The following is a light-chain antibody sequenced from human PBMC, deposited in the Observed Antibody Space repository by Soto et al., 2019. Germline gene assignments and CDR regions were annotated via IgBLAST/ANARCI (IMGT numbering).Light chain of an antibody. CDR1: QSVSSNY. V-gene: IGKV3-20*01. CDR2: GAS. J-gene: IGKJ2*01. CDR3: HQYGRSPQMYT. Sequence: EIVLTQSPGTLSLSPGERATLSCRASQSVSSNYLAWYQQRPGQSPRLLFYGASSRPTDIPYRFSDSGSGTDFTLTIIRVEPEDLAVYYCHQYGRSPQMYTFGQGIEVEFK.